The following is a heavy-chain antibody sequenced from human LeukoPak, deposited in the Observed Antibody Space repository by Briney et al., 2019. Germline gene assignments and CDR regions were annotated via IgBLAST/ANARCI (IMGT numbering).Heavy chain of an antibody. J-gene: IGHJ4*02. CDR1: GGSFSGYY. V-gene: IGHV4-34*01. Sequence: KPSETLSLTCAVYGGSFSGYYWSWIRQPPGKGLEWIGEINHSGSTNYNPSLKSRVTISVDTSKNQFSLKLSSVTAADTAVYYCASESGCSGGSCYSGHYFDYWGQGTLDTVSS. D-gene: IGHD2-15*01. CDR2: INHSGST. CDR3: ASESGCSGGSCYSGHYFDY.